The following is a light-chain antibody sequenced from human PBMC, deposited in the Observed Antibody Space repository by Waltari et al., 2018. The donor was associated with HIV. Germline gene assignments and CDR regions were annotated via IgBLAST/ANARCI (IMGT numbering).Light chain of an antibody. J-gene: IGKJ4*01. CDR1: QSVLYSSNNKNY. Sequence: DIVMTQSPDSLAVSLGERATINCQSSQSVLYSSNNKNYLAWYQQKPGQPPKLLIYWASTRESGVPDRFSGSGSGTDFTLTISSLQAEDVAVYYCQQYYNTPLTFGGGTKVEIK. V-gene: IGKV4-1*01. CDR3: QQYYNTPLT. CDR2: WAS.